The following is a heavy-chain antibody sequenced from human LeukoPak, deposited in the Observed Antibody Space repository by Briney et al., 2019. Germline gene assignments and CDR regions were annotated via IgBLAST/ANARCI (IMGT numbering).Heavy chain of an antibody. CDR3: ARSYSSSGYYYYGMDL. CDR2: IYYSGNT. J-gene: IGHJ6*02. Sequence: SETLSLTCTVSGGSISTHYWSWIRQPPGKGLEWIGYIYYSGNTIYNSSLKSRVTISVDKSKNQFSLKLSSVTAADTAVYYCARSYSSSGYYYYGMDLWGQGTTVTVSS. D-gene: IGHD6-6*01. CDR1: GGSISTHY. V-gene: IGHV4-59*11.